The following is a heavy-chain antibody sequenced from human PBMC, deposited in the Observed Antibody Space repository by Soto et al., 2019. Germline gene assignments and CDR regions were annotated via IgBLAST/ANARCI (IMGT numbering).Heavy chain of an antibody. Sequence: SETLSLTCTVSGGSISSSSYYWGWIRQPPGKGLEWIGSIYYSGSTYYNPSLKSRVTISVDTSKNQFSLKLSSVTAADTAVYYCASAQDNDYGDYYYMDVWGKGTTVTVSS. J-gene: IGHJ6*03. CDR2: IYYSGST. D-gene: IGHD4-17*01. CDR3: ASAQDNDYGDYYYMDV. V-gene: IGHV4-39*01. CDR1: GGSISSSSYY.